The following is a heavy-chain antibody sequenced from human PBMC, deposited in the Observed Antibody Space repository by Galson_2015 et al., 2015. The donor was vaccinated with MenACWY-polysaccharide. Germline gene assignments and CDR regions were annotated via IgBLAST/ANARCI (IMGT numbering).Heavy chain of an antibody. D-gene: IGHD5-12*01. Sequence: SLRLSCAASGFTFSSYSMNWVRQAPGKGLEWISHINSGSSIVYGDSVKGRFTISRDNAKNSLYLQMDSLRAEDTAVYYCARDAQRGYSGYGSGNYYDYWGQGTQVTVSS. V-gene: IGHV3-48*01. CDR1: GFTFSSYS. CDR2: INSGSSIV. J-gene: IGHJ4*02. CDR3: ARDAQRGYSGYGSGNYYDY.